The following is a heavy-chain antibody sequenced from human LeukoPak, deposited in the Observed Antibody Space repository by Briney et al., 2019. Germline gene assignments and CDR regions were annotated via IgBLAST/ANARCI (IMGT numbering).Heavy chain of an antibody. Sequence: SETLSLTCTVSGGSISSGSYYWSWIRQPAGKGLEWIGRIYTSGSTNYNPSLKSRVTISVDTSKNQFSLKLSSVTAADTAVYYCARGECGSTSCYTGNYYYYMDVWGKGTTVTVSS. V-gene: IGHV4-61*02. CDR3: ARGECGSTSCYTGNYYYYMDV. J-gene: IGHJ6*03. CDR2: IYTSGST. D-gene: IGHD2-2*02. CDR1: GGSISSGSYY.